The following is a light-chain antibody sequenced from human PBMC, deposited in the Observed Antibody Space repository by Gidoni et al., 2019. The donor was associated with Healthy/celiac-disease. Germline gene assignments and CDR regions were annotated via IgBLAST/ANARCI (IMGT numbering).Light chain of an antibody. Sequence: DIQMTQSPSTLSASIGDRVTITCRASQGIGRSLAWYQQKPGKAPKFLIYQASTLESAVPSRFSGRGSGTEFSLTITNRQPDDSATYYCQHYSTYPVTCGQGTRLEIK. V-gene: IGKV1-5*03. J-gene: IGKJ5*01. CDR1: QGIGRS. CDR3: QHYSTYPVT. CDR2: QAS.